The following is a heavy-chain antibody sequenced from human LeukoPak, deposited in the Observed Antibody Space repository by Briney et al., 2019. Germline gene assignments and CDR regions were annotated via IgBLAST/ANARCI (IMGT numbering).Heavy chain of an antibody. J-gene: IGHJ3*02. Sequence: GGSLRLSCAASGFTFSSYSMNWVRQAPGKGLEWVSYISSSSSTIYYADSVKGRFTISRDNAKNSLYLQMNSLRAEDTAVYYCARDGLLWFGELRAFDIWGQGTMVTVSS. CDR3: ARDGLLWFGELRAFDI. V-gene: IGHV3-48*04. CDR1: GFTFSSYS. D-gene: IGHD3-10*01. CDR2: ISSSSSTI.